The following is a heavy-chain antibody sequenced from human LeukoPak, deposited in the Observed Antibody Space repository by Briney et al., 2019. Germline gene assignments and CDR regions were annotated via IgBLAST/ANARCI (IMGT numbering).Heavy chain of an antibody. CDR1: GGTFSSYA. Sequence: SVKVSCKASGGTFSSYAISWVRQAPGQGLEWMGGIIPIFGTANYAQKFQGRVTITTDESTCTAYMELSSLRSEDTDVYYCARTPLYSSSSYYYYYYMDVWGKGTTVTVSS. D-gene: IGHD6-6*01. V-gene: IGHV1-69*05. CDR2: IIPIFGTA. CDR3: ARTPLYSSSSYYYYYYMDV. J-gene: IGHJ6*03.